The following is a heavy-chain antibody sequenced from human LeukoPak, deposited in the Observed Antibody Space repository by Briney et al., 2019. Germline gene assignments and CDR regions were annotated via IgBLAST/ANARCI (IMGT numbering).Heavy chain of an antibody. Sequence: GGSLRLSCAASGFSFSSFAMTWVRQAPGKGLEWVSTIRSNGATAYNADSVKGRFTISRDNSKNTVYLQMNSLRAEDTAVYYCARVRGYNYGYNYWGQGTLVTVSS. CDR3: ARVRGYNYGYNY. V-gene: IGHV3-23*01. J-gene: IGHJ4*02. CDR2: IRSNGATA. D-gene: IGHD5-18*01. CDR1: GFSFSSFA.